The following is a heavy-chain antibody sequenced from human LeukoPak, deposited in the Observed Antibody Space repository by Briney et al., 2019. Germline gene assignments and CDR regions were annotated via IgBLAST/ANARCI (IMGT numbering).Heavy chain of an antibody. CDR1: GGPISSGGYY. V-gene: IGHV4-31*03. Sequence: SETLSLTCTVSGGPISSGGYYWSWIRQHPGKGLEWIGYIYYSGSTYYNPSLKSRITISVDTSKNQFSLKLSSVTAADTAVYYCARVSCSGGSCLDYWGQGTLVTVSS. CDR3: ARVSCSGGSCLDY. CDR2: IYYSGST. J-gene: IGHJ4*02. D-gene: IGHD2-15*01.